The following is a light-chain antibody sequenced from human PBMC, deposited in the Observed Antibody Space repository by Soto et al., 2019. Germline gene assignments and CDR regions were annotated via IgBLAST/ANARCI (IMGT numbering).Light chain of an antibody. V-gene: IGKV1-13*02. CDR3: QQYNSYGT. Sequence: AILLTQSPSSLSASVGDRVTITCRASQGIDTSLAWYQQKPGKAPKLLIYDASSLESGVPSRFSGSGSGTEFTLTISSLQPDDFATYYCQQYNSYGTFGQGTKVDIK. J-gene: IGKJ1*01. CDR2: DAS. CDR1: QGIDTS.